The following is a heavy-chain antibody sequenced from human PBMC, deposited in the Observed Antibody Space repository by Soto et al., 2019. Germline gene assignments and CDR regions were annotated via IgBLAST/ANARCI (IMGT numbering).Heavy chain of an antibody. CDR3: XXXXXXYXMDV. CDR1: GYTFTSYD. J-gene: IGHJ6*02. CDR2: MNPNSGNT. V-gene: IGHV1-8*01. Sequence: QVQLVQSGAEVKRPGASVKVSCKASGYTFTSYDIXXVRQATGQGLEWMGWMNPNSGNTGYAQKVQGRVTMTRNTAISTAYXELRSLXPEXXXVXXXXXXXXXYXMDVWGQGTTVTVSS.